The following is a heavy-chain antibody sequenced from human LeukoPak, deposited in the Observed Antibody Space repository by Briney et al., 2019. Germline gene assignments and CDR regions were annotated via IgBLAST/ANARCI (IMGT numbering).Heavy chain of an antibody. CDR2: ISSSSNYM. Sequence: GGSLRLSCAASGFTFSSYSVNWVRQAPGKGLEWVSFISSSSNYMSYADSVKGRFTISRDNSKNTLYLQMNSLRAEDTAVYYCAKYDSSGYVDPWGQGTLVTVSS. CDR1: GFTFSSYS. V-gene: IGHV3-21*01. D-gene: IGHD3-22*01. J-gene: IGHJ5*02. CDR3: AKYDSSGYVDP.